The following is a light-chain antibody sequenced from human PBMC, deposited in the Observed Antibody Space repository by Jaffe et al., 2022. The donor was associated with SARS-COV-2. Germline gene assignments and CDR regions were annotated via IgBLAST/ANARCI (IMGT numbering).Light chain of an antibody. J-gene: IGLJ3*02. CDR2: RND. CDR3: AAWDDSLSGPR. V-gene: IGLV1-47*01. Sequence: QSVLTQPPSASGTPGQRVTISCSGSDSNIGGNYVYWYQQFPGTAPKLLLYRNDQRPSGVPGRFSGSKSGTSASLAISGLRSEDEADYYCAAWDDSLSGPRFGGGTKLTVL. CDR1: DSNIGGNY.